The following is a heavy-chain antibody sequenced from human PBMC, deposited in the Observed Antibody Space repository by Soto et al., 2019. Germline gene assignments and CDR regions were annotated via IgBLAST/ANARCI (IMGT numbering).Heavy chain of an antibody. V-gene: IGHV3-74*01. CDR1: GFTFSSYW. CDR2: INSDGSST. CDR3: ASTPPYGELERRYYGMDV. J-gene: IGHJ6*02. D-gene: IGHD1-1*01. Sequence: PGGSLRLSCAASGFTFSSYWMHWVRQAPGKGLVWVSRINSDGSSTSYADSVKGRFTISRDNAKNTLYLQMNSLRAEDTAVYYCASTPPYGELERRYYGMDVWGQGTTVTVSS.